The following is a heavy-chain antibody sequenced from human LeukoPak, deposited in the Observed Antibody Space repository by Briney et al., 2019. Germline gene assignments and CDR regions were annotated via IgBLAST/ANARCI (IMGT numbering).Heavy chain of an antibody. V-gene: IGHV1-69*13. CDR3: ARDPKPHCSRSSCYTPGKDGLDY. D-gene: IGHD2-2*02. CDR1: GGTFSSYA. CDR2: IIPIFGTA. Sequence: ASVKVSCKASGGTFSSYAISWVRQAPGHGLEWMGGIIPIFGTANYAQKCQGRVTITADESTSTAYMELSSLTSEDTAVYYCARDPKPHCSRSSCYTPGKDGLDYWCQGTLVTVSS. J-gene: IGHJ4*02.